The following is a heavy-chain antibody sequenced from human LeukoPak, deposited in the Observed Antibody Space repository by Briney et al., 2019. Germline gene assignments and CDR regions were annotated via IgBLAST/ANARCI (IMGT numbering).Heavy chain of an antibody. CDR2: ISYDGSNK. J-gene: IGHJ6*02. CDR1: GFTFSSYG. Sequence: GGSLRLSCAASGFTFSSYGKHWVRQAPGKGLEWVAVISYDGSNKYYADSVKGRFTISRDNSKNTLYLQMNSLRAEDTAVYYCAKDFPGMDVWGQGTTVTVSS. V-gene: IGHV3-30*18. CDR3: AKDFPGMDV.